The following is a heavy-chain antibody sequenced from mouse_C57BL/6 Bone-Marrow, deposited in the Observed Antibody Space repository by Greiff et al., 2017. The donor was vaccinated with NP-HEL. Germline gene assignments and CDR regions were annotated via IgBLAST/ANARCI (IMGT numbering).Heavy chain of an antibody. Sequence: EVKLMESGGGLVQSGRSLRLSCATSGFTFSDFYMEWVRQAPGKGLEWIAASRNKANDYTTEYSASVKGRFIVSRDTSQSILYLQMNALRAEDTAIYYCARAEGSSTWYFDVWGTGTTVTVSS. V-gene: IGHV7-1*01. D-gene: IGHD1-1*01. CDR3: ARAEGSSTWYFDV. J-gene: IGHJ1*03. CDR2: SRNKANDYTT. CDR1: GFTFSDFY.